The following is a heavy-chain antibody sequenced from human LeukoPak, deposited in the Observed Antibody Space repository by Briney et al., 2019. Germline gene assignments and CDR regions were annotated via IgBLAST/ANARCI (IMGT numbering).Heavy chain of an antibody. J-gene: IGHJ4*02. CDR2: INHSGST. Sequence: PSETLSLTCAVYGGSFSGYYWSWLRQPPGKGLEWIGEINHSGSTNYNPSLTSRVTISVATSKNQFSLKLRSVPAADTAVYYFAGRLWFGEFYFDYWGQGTLVTVSS. CDR3: AGRLWFGEFYFDY. D-gene: IGHD3-10*01. CDR1: GGSFSGYY. V-gene: IGHV4-34*01.